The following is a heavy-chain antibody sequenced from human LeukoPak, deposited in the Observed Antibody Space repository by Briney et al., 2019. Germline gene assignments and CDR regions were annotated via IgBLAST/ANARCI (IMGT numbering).Heavy chain of an antibody. CDR3: ARALVIAAAGLFDY. CDR1: GGSISSSSYY. D-gene: IGHD6-13*01. CDR2: IYYSGST. Sequence: PSETLSLTCTVSGGSISSSSYYWGWIRQPPGKGLEWIGSIYYSGSTYYSPSLKSRVTISVDTSKSQFSLNLSSVTAADTAVYYCARALVIAAAGLFDYWGQGTLVTVSS. V-gene: IGHV4-39*07. J-gene: IGHJ4*02.